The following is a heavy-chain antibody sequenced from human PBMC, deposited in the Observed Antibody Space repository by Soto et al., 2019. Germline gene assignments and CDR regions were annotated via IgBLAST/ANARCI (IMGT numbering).Heavy chain of an antibody. V-gene: IGHV1-69*06. CDR1: GGTFSSYA. D-gene: IGHD6-13*01. CDR2: IIPIFGTA. CDR3: ARVLSLGRTWYFDY. J-gene: IGHJ4*02. Sequence: ASVKVSCKASGGTFSSYAISWVRQAPGQGLEWMGGIIPIFGTANYAQKFQGRVTITADKSTSTAYMELSSLRSEDTAVYYCARVLSLGRTWYFDYWGEGTRVTVSS.